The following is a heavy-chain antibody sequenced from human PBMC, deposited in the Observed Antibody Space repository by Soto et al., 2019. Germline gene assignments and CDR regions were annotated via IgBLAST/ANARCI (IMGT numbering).Heavy chain of an antibody. Sequence: QVQLQQWGAGLLKPSETLSLTCAIYGGPFSGFSWSWIRQSPDKGLEWIGEINHSGSTNYNPSLKSRLTISLYTSKSLFSLKLRSVTAADTAVYYCARGEEGQAYGFDIWGQGTMVTVSS. J-gene: IGHJ3*02. CDR1: GGPFSGFS. CDR3: ARGEEGQAYGFDI. V-gene: IGHV4-34*01. CDR2: INHSGST.